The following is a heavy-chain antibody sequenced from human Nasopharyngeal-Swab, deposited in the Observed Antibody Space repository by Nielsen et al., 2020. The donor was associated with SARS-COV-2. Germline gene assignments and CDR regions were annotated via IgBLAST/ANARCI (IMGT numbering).Heavy chain of an antibody. V-gene: IGHV3-15*01. J-gene: IGHJ6*02. CDR3: TTDLAYCGGDCYSPYYYGMDV. CDR2: IKSKTDGGTT. D-gene: IGHD2-21*02. Sequence: VRQMPGKGLEWVGRIKSKTDGGTTDYAAPVKGRFTISRDDSKNTLYLQMNSLKTEDTAVYYCTTDLAYCGGDCYSPYYYGMDVWGQGTTVPSP.